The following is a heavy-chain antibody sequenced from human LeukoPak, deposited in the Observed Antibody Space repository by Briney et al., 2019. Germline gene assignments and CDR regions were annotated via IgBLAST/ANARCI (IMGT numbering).Heavy chain of an antibody. J-gene: IGHJ4*02. Sequence: GESLKISCNGSGYSFTSYWIGWVRQMPGKGLEWMGIIYPGDSDTRYSPSFQGQVTISAEKSISTAYLQWSSLKASDTAMYYCARSRGELLDYFDYWGQGTLVTVSS. CDR3: ARSRGELLDYFDY. CDR2: IYPGDSDT. D-gene: IGHD1-26*01. CDR1: GYSFTSYW. V-gene: IGHV5-51*01.